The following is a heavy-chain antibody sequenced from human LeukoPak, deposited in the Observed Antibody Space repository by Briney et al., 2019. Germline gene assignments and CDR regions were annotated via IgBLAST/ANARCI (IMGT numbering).Heavy chain of an antibody. CDR3: ARQGGGAFDI. J-gene: IGHJ3*02. D-gene: IGHD3-16*01. V-gene: IGHV4-38-2*01. CDR2: IYHSGST. CDR1: GYSISSGYY. Sequence: SETLSLTCAVSGYSISSGYYWGWIRQPPGKGLEWIGSIYHSGSTYYNPSLKGRVTISVDTSKNQFSLKLSSVTAADTAVYYCARQGGGAFDIWGQGTMVTVSS.